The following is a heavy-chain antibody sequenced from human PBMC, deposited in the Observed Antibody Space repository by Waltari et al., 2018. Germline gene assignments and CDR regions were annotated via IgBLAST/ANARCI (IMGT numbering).Heavy chain of an antibody. CDR1: GFTFTTYA. CDR3: AKVFNYYDTRGYYFDH. D-gene: IGHD3-22*01. CDR2: ISGSGGST. V-gene: IGHV3-23*01. Sequence: EVQLLESGGGLVERGGSLRISCVASGFTFTTYAMSWVRQAPGKGLEGVSGISGSGGSTYNADSVKGRFTISRDNSKNTLFLQMNSLRADDTAVYYCAKVFNYYDTRGYYFDHWGQGTLVTASS. J-gene: IGHJ4*02.